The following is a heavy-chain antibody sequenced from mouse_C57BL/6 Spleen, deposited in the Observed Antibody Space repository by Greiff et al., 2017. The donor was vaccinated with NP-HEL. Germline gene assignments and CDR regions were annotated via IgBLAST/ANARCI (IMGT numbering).Heavy chain of an antibody. CDR3: ARDYYGSSYGAGFAY. Sequence: VQLQQSGPELVKPGASVKISCKASGYTFTDYYMNWVKQSHGKSLEWIGDINPNNGGTSYNQKFKGKATLTVDKSSSTAYMELRSLTSEDSAVYYCARDYYGSSYGAGFAYWGQGTLVTVSA. V-gene: IGHV1-26*01. D-gene: IGHD1-1*01. CDR1: GYTFTDYY. CDR2: INPNNGGT. J-gene: IGHJ3*01.